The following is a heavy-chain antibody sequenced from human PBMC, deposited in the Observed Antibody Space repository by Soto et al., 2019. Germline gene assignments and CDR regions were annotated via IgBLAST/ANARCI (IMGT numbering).Heavy chain of an antibody. CDR3: AGGWFGEFVYYFDY. CDR1: GGSISSSSYY. D-gene: IGHD3-10*01. CDR2: IYYSGST. Sequence: PSETLSLTCTVSGGSISSSSYYWGWIRRPPGKGLEWIGSIYYSGSTYYNPSLKSRVTISVDTSKNQFSLKLRSDDTAVYYCAGGWFGEFVYYFDYWGQGTLVTVSS. J-gene: IGHJ4*02. V-gene: IGHV4-39*07.